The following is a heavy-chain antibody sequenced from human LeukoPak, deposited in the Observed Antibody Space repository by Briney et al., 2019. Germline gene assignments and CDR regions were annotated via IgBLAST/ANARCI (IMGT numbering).Heavy chain of an antibody. CDR3: ARDPATRSFYDFWSGYTLNWFDP. CDR2: ISAYNGNT. Sequence: GASVKVSCKASGYTFTGYYMHWVRQAPGQGLEWMGWISAYNGNTNYAQKLQGRVTMTTDTSTSTAYMELRSLRSDDTAVYYCARDPATRSFYDFWSGYTLNWFDPWGQGTLVTVSS. D-gene: IGHD3-3*01. J-gene: IGHJ5*02. CDR1: GYTFTGYY. V-gene: IGHV1-18*04.